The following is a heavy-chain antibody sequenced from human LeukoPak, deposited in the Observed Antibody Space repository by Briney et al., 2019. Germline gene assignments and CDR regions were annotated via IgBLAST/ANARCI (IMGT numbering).Heavy chain of an antibody. CDR1: GGSFSGYY. D-gene: IGHD2-21*02. Sequence: SETLSLTCAVHGGSFSGYYWSWIRQPPGKGLEWIAEINHSGSTNYNPSLKSRVTISVDTSKNQFSLKLSSVTAADTAVYFCARRAIVVVTAINWFDPWGQGTLVTVSS. J-gene: IGHJ5*02. CDR3: ARRAIVVVTAINWFDP. V-gene: IGHV4-34*01. CDR2: INHSGST.